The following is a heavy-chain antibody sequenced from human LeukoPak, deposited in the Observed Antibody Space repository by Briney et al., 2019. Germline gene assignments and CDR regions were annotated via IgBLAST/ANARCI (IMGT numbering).Heavy chain of an antibody. V-gene: IGHV4-59*01. Sequence: SETLSLTCTVSGGSISSYYRSWIRQPPGKGLEWIGYIYYSGSTNYNPSLKSRVTISVDTSKNQFSLKLSSVTAADTAVYYCARVLWGSGYYWFDYWGQGTLVTVSS. CDR1: GGSISSYY. D-gene: IGHD3-22*01. CDR3: ARVLWGSGYYWFDY. J-gene: IGHJ4*02. CDR2: IYYSGST.